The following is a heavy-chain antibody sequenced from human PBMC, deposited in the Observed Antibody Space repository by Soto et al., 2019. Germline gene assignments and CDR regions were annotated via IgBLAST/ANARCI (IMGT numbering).Heavy chain of an antibody. V-gene: IGHV3-30*03. J-gene: IGHJ4*02. CDR1: GFTFSNYG. CDR2: ISYDGNNK. Sequence: GGSLRLSCAASGFTFSNYGMHWVRQAPGKGLEWVALISYDGNNKYYADSVKGRFTISRDNSKNTLYLHMNSPRTEDTAVYYCARDPSPRAWSSPAYWSQGILVTVA. CDR3: ARDPSPRAWSSPAY. D-gene: IGHD2-8*01.